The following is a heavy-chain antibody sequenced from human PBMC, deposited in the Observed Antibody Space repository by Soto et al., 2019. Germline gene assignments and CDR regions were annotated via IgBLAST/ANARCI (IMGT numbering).Heavy chain of an antibody. CDR1: GYTFTSYS. CDR2: INAGNGNT. V-gene: IGHV1-3*01. J-gene: IGHJ4*02. Sequence: GASVKVSCTASGYTFTSYSMHWVRQAPGQRLEWMGWINAGNGNTKYSQKFQGRVTITRDTSASTAYMELSSLRSEDTAVYYCARTKAPYYFDYWGQGTLVTVSS. D-gene: IGHD2-8*01. CDR3: ARTKAPYYFDY.